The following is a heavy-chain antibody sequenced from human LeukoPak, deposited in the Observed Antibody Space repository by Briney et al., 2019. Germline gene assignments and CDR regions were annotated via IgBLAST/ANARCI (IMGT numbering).Heavy chain of an antibody. D-gene: IGHD5-24*01. CDR2: ITQDGSEK. CDR1: GLTFRSYL. Sequence: GGSLRLSCAVSGLTFRSYLMSWFRQAPGKGLEWVANITQDGSEKYFVDSVKGRFTISRDNAKNSLHLQMNTLRAEDTAVYYCARERDGRFFDYWGQGTLVTVSS. V-gene: IGHV3-7*01. J-gene: IGHJ4*02. CDR3: ARERDGRFFDY.